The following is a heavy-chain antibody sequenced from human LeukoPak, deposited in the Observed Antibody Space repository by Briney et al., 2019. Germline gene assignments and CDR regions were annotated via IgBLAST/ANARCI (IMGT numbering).Heavy chain of an antibody. J-gene: IGHJ1*01. CDR2: IWYDGSNK. D-gene: IGHD3-22*01. CDR3: ARDPYYYDSSGYEYFQH. CDR1: GFTFSSYG. Sequence: QSGGSLRLSCAASGFTFSSYGMHWVRQAPGKGLEWVAVIWYDGSNKYYADSVKGRFTISRDNSKNTLYLQMNSLRAEDTAVYYCARDPYYYDSSGYEYFQHWGQGTLVTVSS. V-gene: IGHV3-33*01.